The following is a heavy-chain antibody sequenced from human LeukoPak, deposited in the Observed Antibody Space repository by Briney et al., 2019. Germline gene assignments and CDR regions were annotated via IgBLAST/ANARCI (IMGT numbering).Heavy chain of an antibody. CDR2: IYSGGST. CDR1: GFTVSSNY. Sequence: PGGSLRLSCAASGFTVSSNYMSWVRQAPGKGLEWVSVIYSGGSTYYADSVKGRFTISRDNSKNTLYLQLNSQRGEDTAVYYCASQTTVKYYFDYWGQGTLVTVSS. V-gene: IGHV3-53*01. J-gene: IGHJ4*02. CDR3: ASQTTVKYYFDY. D-gene: IGHD4-17*01.